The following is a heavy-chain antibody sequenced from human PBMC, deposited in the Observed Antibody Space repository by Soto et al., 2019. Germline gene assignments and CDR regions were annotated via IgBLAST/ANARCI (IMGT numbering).Heavy chain of an antibody. Sequence: EVQLVESGGGLVQPGGSLKLSCAASGFTFSGSAMHWVRQASGKGLEWVGRIRSKANSYATAYAASVKGRFTISRDDSKNTAYLQMNSLKTEDTAMYYCTSAVRHYYYYGMDVWGQGTTVTVSS. CDR2: IRSKANSYAT. CDR3: TSAVRHYYYYGMDV. J-gene: IGHJ6*02. CDR1: GFTFSGSA. V-gene: IGHV3-73*01.